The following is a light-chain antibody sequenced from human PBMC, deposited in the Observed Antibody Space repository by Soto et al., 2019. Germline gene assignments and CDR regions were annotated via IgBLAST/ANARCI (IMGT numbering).Light chain of an antibody. Sequence: EIVLAQSPGTLSLSPGERATLSCRASQSIGSSYLAWYQQKPGQAPRHLIYGASSRASGFPNRFSGSGSGTGFTRTISRLESEDFAVYYCQHYGSSRSSTFGQGTRLEIK. CDR2: GAS. CDR1: QSIGSSY. J-gene: IGKJ5*01. CDR3: QHYGSSRSST. V-gene: IGKV3-20*01.